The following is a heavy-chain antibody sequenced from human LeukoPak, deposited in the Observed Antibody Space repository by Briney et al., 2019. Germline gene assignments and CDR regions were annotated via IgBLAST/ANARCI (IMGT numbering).Heavy chain of an antibody. CDR1: GFTVSGNY. J-gene: IGHJ6*02. V-gene: IGHV3-66*01. CDR3: ASRDKGYYYGMDV. Sequence: GGSLRLSCAASGFTVSGNYMSWVRQPPGKGLEWVSLLYSGGSTYYADSVKGRFSISRDNSKNTLYLQMNSLRVEDTAVYYCASRDKGYYYGMDVWGQGTTVTVSS. D-gene: IGHD5-24*01. CDR2: LYSGGST.